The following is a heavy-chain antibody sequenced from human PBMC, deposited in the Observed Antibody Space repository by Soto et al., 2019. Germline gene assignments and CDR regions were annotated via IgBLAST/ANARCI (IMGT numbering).Heavy chain of an antibody. Sequence: GGSLRLSCAASGFTFSSYAMSWVRQAPGEGLEWVSAISGSGGSTYYADSVKGRFTISRDNSKNTLYLQMNSLRAEDTAVYYCAKYCSSTSCYIGDWFDPWGQGTLVTVSS. CDR2: ISGSGGST. CDR1: GFTFSSYA. CDR3: AKYCSSTSCYIGDWFDP. V-gene: IGHV3-23*01. D-gene: IGHD2-2*02. J-gene: IGHJ5*02.